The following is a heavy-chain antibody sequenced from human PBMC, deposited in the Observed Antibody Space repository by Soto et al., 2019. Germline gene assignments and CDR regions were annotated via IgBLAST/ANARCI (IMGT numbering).Heavy chain of an antibody. Sequence: ASVKVSCKASGYTFTSYGISWVRQAPGQGLDWMGWISAYNGNTNYAQKLQGRVTMTTDTSTSTAYMELRSLRSDDTAVYYCASTAGYCGGDCYSVDYWGQGTLVTVSS. CDR2: ISAYNGNT. CDR3: ASTAGYCGGDCYSVDY. V-gene: IGHV1-18*01. J-gene: IGHJ4*02. D-gene: IGHD2-21*02. CDR1: GYTFTSYG.